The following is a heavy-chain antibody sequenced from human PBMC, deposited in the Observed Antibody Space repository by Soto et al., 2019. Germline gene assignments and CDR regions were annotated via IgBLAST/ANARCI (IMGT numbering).Heavy chain of an antibody. CDR1: GGSISSYY. J-gene: IGHJ6*02. CDR3: ARDLKGYYDSSGLNSRGYGMDV. CDR2: IYYSGST. V-gene: IGHV4-59*01. Sequence: PSETLSLTCTVSGGSISSYYWSWIRQPPGKGLEWIGYIYYSGSTNYNPSLKSRVTISVDTSKNQFSLKLSSVTAADTAVYYCARDLKGYYDSSGLNSRGYGMDVLGQGTTVTVS. D-gene: IGHD3-22*01.